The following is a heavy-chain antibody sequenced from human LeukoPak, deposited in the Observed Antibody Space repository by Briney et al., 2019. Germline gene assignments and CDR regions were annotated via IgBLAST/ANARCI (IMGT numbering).Heavy chain of an antibody. V-gene: IGHV3-48*04. J-gene: IGHJ4*02. D-gene: IGHD2-15*01. CDR2: INTGSSTI. Sequence: PGGSLRLSCAASGFTFSSYGMHWVRQAPGKGLEWVSYINTGSSTIYYSDSVKGRFTISRDNAKNSLYLQMNSLRAEDTAVYYCARDHCSGDSCHFDYWGQGTLVTVSS. CDR1: GFTFSSYG. CDR3: ARDHCSGDSCHFDY.